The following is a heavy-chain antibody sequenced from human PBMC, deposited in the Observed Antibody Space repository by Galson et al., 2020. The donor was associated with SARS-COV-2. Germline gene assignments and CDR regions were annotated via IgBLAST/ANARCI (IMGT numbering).Heavy chain of an antibody. V-gene: IGHV4-34*01. D-gene: IGHD3-10*01. CDR2: INHSGST. Sequence: SETLSLTCAVYGGSFSGYYWSWIRQPPGKGLEWIGEINHSGSTNYNPSLKSRVTISVDTSKNQFSLKLSSVTAADTAVYYCARALGNYGSGATYYYYYGMDVWGQGTTVTVSS. CDR3: ARALGNYGSGATYYYYYGMDV. CDR1: GGSFSGYY. J-gene: IGHJ6*02.